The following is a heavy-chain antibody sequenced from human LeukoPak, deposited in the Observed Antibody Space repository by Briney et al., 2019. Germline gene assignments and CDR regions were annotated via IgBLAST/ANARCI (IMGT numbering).Heavy chain of an antibody. CDR2: ISSSSSYT. D-gene: IGHD3-10*01. CDR3: ARPLIGPVRGVVNWFDP. J-gene: IGHJ5*02. Sequence: GGSLRLSCAASGFTFSDYYMSWIRQAPGRGLEWVSYISSSSSYTNYADSVKGRFTISRDNAKNSLYLQMNSLRAEDTAVYYCARPLIGPVRGVVNWFDPWGQGTLVTVSS. CDR1: GFTFSDYY. V-gene: IGHV3-11*03.